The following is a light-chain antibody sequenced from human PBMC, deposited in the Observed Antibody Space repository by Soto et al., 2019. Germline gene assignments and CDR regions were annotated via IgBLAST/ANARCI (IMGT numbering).Light chain of an antibody. CDR3: GSWDSSLSAYV. CDR1: SSNIGGKS. V-gene: IGLV1-51*01. J-gene: IGLJ1*01. Sequence: QSVLTQPPSVSAAPGQKVTISCSGSSSNIGGKSVSWYQQLPGTAPKLLIYDDNKRPSGIPDRFSGSKSGTSATLRITGFQTGDEADYYCGSWDSSLSAYVFGTGTKVTVL. CDR2: DDN.